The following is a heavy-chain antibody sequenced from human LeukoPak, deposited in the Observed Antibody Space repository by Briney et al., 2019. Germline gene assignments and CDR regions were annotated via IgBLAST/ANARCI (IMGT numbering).Heavy chain of an antibody. J-gene: IGHJ4*02. V-gene: IGHV4-59*01. D-gene: IGHD1-26*01. CDR1: GGSISSYY. CDR2: IYYSGST. CDR3: AGHSGSTRYFDY. Sequence: PSETLSLTCTVSGGSISSYYWSWIRQPPGKGLEWIGHIYYSGSTNYNPSLKSRVTISVDTSKNQFSLKLSSVTAADTAVYYCAGHSGSTRYFDYWGQGTLVTVSS.